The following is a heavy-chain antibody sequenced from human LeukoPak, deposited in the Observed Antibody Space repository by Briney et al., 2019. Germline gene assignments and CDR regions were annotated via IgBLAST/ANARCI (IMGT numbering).Heavy chain of an antibody. Sequence: GGSLRLSCAASGFTFSSYEMNWVRQAPGKGLEWVSYISSSGSTIYYADSVKGRFTISRDNAKNTLYLQMNSLRAEDTAVYYCAKGCSGGSCYYNYYFDYWGQGTLVTVSS. CDR2: ISSSGSTI. CDR3: AKGCSGGSCYYNYYFDY. D-gene: IGHD2-15*01. J-gene: IGHJ4*02. V-gene: IGHV3-48*03. CDR1: GFTFSSYE.